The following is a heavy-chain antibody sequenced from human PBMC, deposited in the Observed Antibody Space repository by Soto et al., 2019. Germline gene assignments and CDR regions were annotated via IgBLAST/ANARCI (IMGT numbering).Heavy chain of an antibody. D-gene: IGHD2-8*01. Sequence: ASVKVSCKASGYTFTSYYMHWVRQAPGQGLEWMGWINPNSGGTNYAQKFQGWVTMTRDTSISTAYMELSRLRSDDTAVYYCARENCTNGVCYTYDYWGQGTLVTVSS. CDR3: ARENCTNGVCYTYDY. CDR2: INPNSGGT. V-gene: IGHV1-2*04. J-gene: IGHJ4*02. CDR1: GYTFTSYY.